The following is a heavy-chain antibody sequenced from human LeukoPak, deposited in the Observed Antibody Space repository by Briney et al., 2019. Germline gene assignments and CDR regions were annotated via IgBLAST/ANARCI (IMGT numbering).Heavy chain of an antibody. J-gene: IGHJ4*02. CDR3: AKDLGSYLDY. CDR2: ISYDGSNK. CDR1: GFTFSRYG. Sequence: GRSLRLSCAASGFTFSRYGMHWVRQAPGKGLEWVAVISYDGSNKYYADSVKGRFTISRDNSKNTLYLQMNSLRAEDTAVYYCAKDLGSYLDYWGQGTLVTVSS. V-gene: IGHV3-30*18. D-gene: IGHD3-16*02.